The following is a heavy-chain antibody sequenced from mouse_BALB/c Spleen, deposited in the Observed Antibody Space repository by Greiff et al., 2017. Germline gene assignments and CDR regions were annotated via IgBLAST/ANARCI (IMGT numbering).Heavy chain of an antibody. J-gene: IGHJ4*01. CDR2: IRLKSNNYAT. CDR3: TRPGSLYAMDY. V-gene: IGHV6-6*02. Sequence: EVQRVESGGGLVQPGGSMKLSCVASGFTFSNYWMNWVRQSPEKGLEWVAEIRLKSNNYATHYAESVKGRFTISRDDSKSSVYLQMNNLRAEDTGIDYCTRPGSLYAMDYWGQGTSVTVSS. D-gene: IGHD6-2*01. CDR1: GFTFSNYW.